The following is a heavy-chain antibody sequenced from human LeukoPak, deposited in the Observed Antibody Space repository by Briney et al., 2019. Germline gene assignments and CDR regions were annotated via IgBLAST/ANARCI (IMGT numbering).Heavy chain of an antibody. CDR3: ARVISGLLYY. V-gene: IGHV1-2*02. D-gene: IGHD1-26*01. J-gene: IGHJ4*02. CDR1: GYTFTVYY. Sequence: GGAVTDSFKGSGYTFTVYYIHWVRPARGQGGEWMGWINPNSGGKNYAQNFQGRVTMTRDTSISTAYMELSRLRAYDTAVYYCARVISGLLYYWGQGTLVTVPS. CDR2: INPNSGGK.